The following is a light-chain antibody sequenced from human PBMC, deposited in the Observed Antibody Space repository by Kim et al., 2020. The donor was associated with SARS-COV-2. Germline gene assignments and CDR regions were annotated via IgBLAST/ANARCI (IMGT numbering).Light chain of an antibody. CDR3: QSYDSTNHWV. CDR2: ADK. Sequence: KTVTISCTRSSGSIASNYVQWYQQRPGSAPTTVIYADKQRPSGVPDRFSGSIDRSSNSASLTISGMRPEDEADYYCQSYDSTNHWVFGGGTQLTVL. V-gene: IGLV6-57*03. J-gene: IGLJ3*02. CDR1: SGSIASNY.